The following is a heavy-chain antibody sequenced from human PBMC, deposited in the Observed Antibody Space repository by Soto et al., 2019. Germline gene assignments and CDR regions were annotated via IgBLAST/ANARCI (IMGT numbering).Heavy chain of an antibody. J-gene: IGHJ4*02. CDR1: GFTFSGSA. Sequence: QPGGSLRLSCAASGFTFSGSAMHWVRQASGKGLEWVGRVRSKANSYATAYAASVKGRFTISRDDSKNTAYLQMNSLKTEDTAVYYCARDTYGDNGQVLDYWGQGTLVTVSS. D-gene: IGHD4-17*01. CDR2: VRSKANSYAT. V-gene: IGHV3-73*01. CDR3: ARDTYGDNGQVLDY.